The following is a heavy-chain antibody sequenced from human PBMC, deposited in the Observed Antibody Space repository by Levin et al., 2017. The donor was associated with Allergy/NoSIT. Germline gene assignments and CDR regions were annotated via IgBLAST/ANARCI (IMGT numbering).Heavy chain of an antibody. Sequence: QPGGSLRLSCAASGFTLSSTGMHWVRQAPGKGLEWLTVIWSNGINKYYADSVRGRFTTSRDDSKNTLFLQMSSLRVDDTAVYYCVRERGPFDGFDIWGQGTIVTVSS. J-gene: IGHJ3*02. CDR1: GFTLSSTG. D-gene: IGHD3-10*01. CDR3: VRERGPFDGFDI. V-gene: IGHV3-33*01. CDR2: IWSNGINK.